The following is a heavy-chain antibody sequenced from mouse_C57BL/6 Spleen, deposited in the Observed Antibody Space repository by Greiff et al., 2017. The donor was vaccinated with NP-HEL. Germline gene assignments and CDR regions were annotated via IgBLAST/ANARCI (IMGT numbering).Heavy chain of an antibody. V-gene: IGHV1-80*01. J-gene: IGHJ2*01. CDR1: GYAFSSYW. D-gene: IGHD2-1*01. CDR3: ARGGYGNLYFDY. CDR2: IYPGDGDT. Sequence: VMLQQSGAELVKPGASVKISCKASGYAFSSYWMNWVKQRPGKGLEWIGQIYPGDGDTNYNGKFKGKATLTADKSSSTAYMQLSSLTSEDSAVYFCARGGYGNLYFDYWGQGTTLTVSS.